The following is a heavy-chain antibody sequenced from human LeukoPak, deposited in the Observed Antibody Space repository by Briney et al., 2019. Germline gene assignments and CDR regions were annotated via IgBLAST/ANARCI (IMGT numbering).Heavy chain of an antibody. V-gene: IGHV3-74*01. CDR2: INSDGSST. Sequence: GGSLRLSCAASGFTFSSYWMHWVRQAPGKGQVWVSRINSDGSSTSYADSVKGRFTISRDNAKNTLYLQMNSLRAEDTAVYYCARVPTDYGDYSFDYWGQGTLVTVSS. CDR3: ARVPTDYGDYSFDY. J-gene: IGHJ4*02. CDR1: GFTFSSYW. D-gene: IGHD4-17*01.